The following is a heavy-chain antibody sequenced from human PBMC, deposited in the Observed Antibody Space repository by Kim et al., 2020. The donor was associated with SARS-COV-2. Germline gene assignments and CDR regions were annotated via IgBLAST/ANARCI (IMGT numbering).Heavy chain of an antibody. CDR1: GGSISSGGYS. D-gene: IGHD1-1*01. Sequence: SETLSLTCTVSGGSISSGGYSWSWIRQHPGKGLEWIGFIYYSGSTYYNPSLKRRVTISVDTSKNQFSLRLSSVTAADTAVYYCARPSVGWNDGNDAFDIWGQGTMVTVSS. CDR2: IYYSGST. CDR3: ARPSVGWNDGNDAFDI. V-gene: IGHV4-31*03. J-gene: IGHJ3*02.